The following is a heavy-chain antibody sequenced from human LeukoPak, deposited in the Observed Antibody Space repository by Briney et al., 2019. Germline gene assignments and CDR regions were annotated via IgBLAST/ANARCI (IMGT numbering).Heavy chain of an antibody. V-gene: IGHV1-69*05. D-gene: IGHD1-26*01. CDR2: IIPIFGTA. Sequence: SVKVSCKASGGTFSSYSISWVRQAPGQGLEWMGRIIPIFGTANYAQKFQGRVTITTDESTSTAYMELSSLRSEDTAVYYFASTRYSGSGYYFDYWGQGTLVTVSS. CDR3: ASTRYSGSGYYFDY. CDR1: GGTFSSYS. J-gene: IGHJ4*02.